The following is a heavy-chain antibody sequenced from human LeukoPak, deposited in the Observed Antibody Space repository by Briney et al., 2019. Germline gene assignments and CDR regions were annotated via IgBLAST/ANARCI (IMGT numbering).Heavy chain of an antibody. V-gene: IGHV3-23*01. CDR2: IGGSGSVT. CDR1: GFTFSNYA. Sequence: PGRSLRLSCAASGFTFSNYAMIWVRHPPAQGQDLVSGIGGSGSVTYYADYVKGQFTISIDNSKSKLYLQMNSLRVNDTAVYYCANVRYFDWYYFDYWGQGTLVTVSP. D-gene: IGHD3-9*01. CDR3: ANVRYFDWYYFDY. J-gene: IGHJ4*02.